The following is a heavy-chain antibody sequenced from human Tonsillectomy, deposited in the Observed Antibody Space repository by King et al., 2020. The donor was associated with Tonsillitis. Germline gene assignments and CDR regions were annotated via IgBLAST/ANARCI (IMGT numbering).Heavy chain of an antibody. Sequence: VQLVESGGGLVQPGGSLRLSCVASEFTFSAYWMTWVRQAPGKGLEWVANINRDESQKHYVDSVKGRFTISRDNAKNCVYLQMNSLRAEDTALYYCARDYTPTGGSSYSDAFDIGGQGTKVTVSS. D-gene: IGHD2-15*01. CDR3: ARDYTPTGGSSYSDAFDI. V-gene: IGHV3-7*03. CDR1: EFTFSAYW. CDR2: INRDESQK. J-gene: IGHJ3*02.